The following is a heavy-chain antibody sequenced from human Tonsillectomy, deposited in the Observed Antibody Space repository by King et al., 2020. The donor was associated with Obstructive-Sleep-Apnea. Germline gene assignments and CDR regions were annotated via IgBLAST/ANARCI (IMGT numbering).Heavy chain of an antibody. D-gene: IGHD1-20*01. CDR1: GFTFRSYG. V-gene: IGHV3-30*02. Sequence: VQLVESGGGVVQPGRSLRLSCAASGFTFRSYGMHWVRQAPGKGLEWVAFIRYDGSNKYYADSVKGRFTISIDNSKNTLYLQMNSLRAEDTAVYYCAKDQWFGSVNWNPGYPDYWGQGTLVTVSS. CDR2: IRYDGSNK. CDR3: AKDQWFGSVNWNPGYPDY. J-gene: IGHJ4*02.